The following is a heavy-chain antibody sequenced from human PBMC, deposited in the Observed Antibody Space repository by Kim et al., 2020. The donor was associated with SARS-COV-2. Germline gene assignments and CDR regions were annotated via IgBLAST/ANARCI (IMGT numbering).Heavy chain of an antibody. CDR3: AREGGDYYDIW. V-gene: IGHV3-21*01. J-gene: IGHJ4*02. Sequence: GGSLRLSCAASGFTFSSYSMNWVRQAPGKGLEWVSSISSSSSYIYYADSVKGRFTISRDNAKNSLYLQMNSLRAEDTAVYYCAREGGDYYDIWWGQGTLVTVSS. CDR2: ISSSSSYI. D-gene: IGHD3-22*01. CDR1: GFTFSSYS.